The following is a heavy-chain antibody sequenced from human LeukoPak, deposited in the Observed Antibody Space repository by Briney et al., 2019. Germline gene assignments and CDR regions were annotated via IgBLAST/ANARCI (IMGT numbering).Heavy chain of an antibody. D-gene: IGHD3-16*01. Sequence: ASVKVSCKASGGTFSSYAISWVRRAPGQGREWMGRIIPIFGTANYAQKFQGRVTITTDESTSTAYMELSSLRSEDTAVYYCARVWARLESTNAFDIWGQGTMVTVSS. J-gene: IGHJ3*02. V-gene: IGHV1-69*05. CDR3: ARVWARLESTNAFDI. CDR2: IIPIFGTA. CDR1: GGTFSSYA.